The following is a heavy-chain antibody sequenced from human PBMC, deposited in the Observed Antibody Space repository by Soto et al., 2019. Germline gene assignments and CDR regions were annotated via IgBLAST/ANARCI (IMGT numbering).Heavy chain of an antibody. CDR2: IYYSGST. CDR3: ARRIKKYYYDSSGVFDY. Sequence: NPSETLSLTCTVSGGSISSGGYYWSWIRQHPGKGLEWIGYIYYSGSTYYNPSLKSRVTISVDTSKNQFSLKLSSVTAADTAVYYCARRIKKYYYDSSGVFDYWGQGTLVTVSS. D-gene: IGHD3-22*01. J-gene: IGHJ4*02. V-gene: IGHV4-31*03. CDR1: GGSISSGGYY.